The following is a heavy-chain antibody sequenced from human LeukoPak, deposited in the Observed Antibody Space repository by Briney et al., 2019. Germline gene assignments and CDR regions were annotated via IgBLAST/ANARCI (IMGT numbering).Heavy chain of an antibody. D-gene: IGHD2-15*01. J-gene: IGHJ4*02. V-gene: IGHV3-48*02. CDR3: VREEFPKAED. CDR1: GFTFSRYS. CDR2: ISSSGSTI. Sequence: GGSLRLSCAASGFTFSRYSMNWVRQAPGKGLEWVSYISSSGSTIYYADSVKGRFTISRDNAKNSLYLQMNSLSDEDTALYYCVREEFPKAEDWGQGTLVTVSS.